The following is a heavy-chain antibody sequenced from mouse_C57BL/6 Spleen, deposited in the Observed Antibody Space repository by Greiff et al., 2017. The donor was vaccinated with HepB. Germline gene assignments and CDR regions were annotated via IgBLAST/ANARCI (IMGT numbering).Heavy chain of an antibody. D-gene: IGHD2-3*01. CDR2: ISYDGSN. CDR1: GYSITSGYY. CDR3: ARDGYYPV. J-gene: IGHJ3*01. V-gene: IGHV3-6*01. Sequence: EVQRVESGPGLVKPSQSLSLTCSVTGYSITSGYYWNWIRQFPGNKLEWMGYISYDGSNNYNPSLKNRISITRDTSKNQFFLKLNSVTTEDTATYYCARDGYYPVWGQGTLVTVSA.